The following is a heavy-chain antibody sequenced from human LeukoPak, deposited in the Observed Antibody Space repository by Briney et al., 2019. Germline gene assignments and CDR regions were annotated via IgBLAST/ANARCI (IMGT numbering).Heavy chain of an antibody. CDR2: ISGSGGDT. D-gene: IGHD3-10*01. J-gene: IGHJ4*02. Sequence: GGSLRLSCAASGFTFSSYTMSWVRQAPGKGLEWVSAISGSGGDTYYADSVKGRFTISRDNSKNTLYLQMNSLRAEDTAVYYCARAVHYMVRGAISHFDYWGQGTLVTVSS. CDR1: GFTFSSYT. CDR3: ARAVHYMVRGAISHFDY. V-gene: IGHV3-23*01.